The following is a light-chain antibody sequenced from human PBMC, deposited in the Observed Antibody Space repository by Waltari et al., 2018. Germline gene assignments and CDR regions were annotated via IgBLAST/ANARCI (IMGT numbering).Light chain of an antibody. V-gene: IGLV2-14*03. J-gene: IGLJ2*01. CDR3: FSYTSRSTVV. Sequence: QSALTQPASVTGSPGQSITISCTGTITNDNDFSYVSWFQQHPGRVPTLLIYNVRNRPSGTSDRFSGSTSGSTASLTISGLQSEDEADYYCFSYTSRSTVVFGGGTKLTVL. CDR2: NVR. CDR1: ITNDNDFSY.